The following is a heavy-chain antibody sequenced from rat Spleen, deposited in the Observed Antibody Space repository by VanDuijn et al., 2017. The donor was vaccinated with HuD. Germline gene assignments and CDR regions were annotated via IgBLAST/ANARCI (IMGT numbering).Heavy chain of an antibody. J-gene: IGHJ4*01. D-gene: IGHD1-4*01. Sequence: EVQLVVSGGGLVQPGRSLKLSCEASGFTFNNYWMTWIRQAPKKGLEWVASISFEGSSTYYGDSVKGRFTISRDNAKSTLYLQMDSLRSEDTATYYCARHRARGMDAWGQGASVTVSS. V-gene: IGHV5-22*01. CDR3: ARHRARGMDA. CDR2: ISFEGSST. CDR1: GFTFNNYW.